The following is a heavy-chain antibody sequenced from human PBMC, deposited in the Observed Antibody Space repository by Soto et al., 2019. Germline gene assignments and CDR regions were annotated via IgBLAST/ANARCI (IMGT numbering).Heavy chain of an antibody. J-gene: IGHJ4*02. CDR3: ARVGYCSGGSCQTFDY. CDR2: ISSSSSYI. Sequence: GGSLRLSCAASGFTFSSYSMNWVRQAPGKGLEWVSSISSSSSYIYYADSVKGRFTISRDNAKNSLYLQMNSLRAEDTAVYYCARVGYCSGGSCQTFDYWGQGTLVTVSS. V-gene: IGHV3-21*01. CDR1: GFTFSSYS. D-gene: IGHD2-15*01.